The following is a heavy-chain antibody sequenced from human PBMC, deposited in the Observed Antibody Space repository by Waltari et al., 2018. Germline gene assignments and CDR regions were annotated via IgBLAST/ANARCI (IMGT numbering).Heavy chain of an antibody. CDR2: IIPILGIA. J-gene: IGHJ4*02. V-gene: IGHV1-69*04. Sequence: QVQLVQSGAEVKKPGSSVKVSCKASGGTFSSYAISGVRQAPGQGLEWMGGIIPILGIANYAQKFQGRVTITADESTSTAYMELSSLRSEDTAVYYCASKGIAVAGFDYWGQGTLVTVSS. CDR3: ASKGIAVAGFDY. CDR1: GGTFSSYA. D-gene: IGHD6-19*01.